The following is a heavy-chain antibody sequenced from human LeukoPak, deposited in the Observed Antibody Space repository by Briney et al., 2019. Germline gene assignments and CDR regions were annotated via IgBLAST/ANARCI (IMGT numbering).Heavy chain of an antibody. CDR2: IYYSGST. J-gene: IGHJ6*02. D-gene: IGHD3-10*01. Sequence: SETRSLTCTVSGGSISSYYWSWIRQPPGKGLEWIGYIYYSGSTNYNPSLKSRVTISVDTSKNQFSLKLSSVTAADTAVYYCARDGSGSFGSYYYYYGMDVWGQGTTVTVSS. CDR1: GGSISSYY. CDR3: ARDGSGSFGSYYYYYGMDV. V-gene: IGHV4-59*01.